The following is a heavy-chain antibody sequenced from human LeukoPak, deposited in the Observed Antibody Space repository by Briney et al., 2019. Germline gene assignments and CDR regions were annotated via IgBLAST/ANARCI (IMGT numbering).Heavy chain of an antibody. CDR1: GFIFSSYA. Sequence: QTGGSLRLSCAASGFIFSSYAMSWVRQAPGKGLEWISAISVSGDTYYADSVKGRFTISRDNSKNTLYLQMNSLRAEDTAVYYCARGYSSSFDYWGQGTLVTVSS. D-gene: IGHD6-19*01. CDR3: ARGYSSSFDY. J-gene: IGHJ4*02. V-gene: IGHV3-23*01. CDR2: ISVSGDT.